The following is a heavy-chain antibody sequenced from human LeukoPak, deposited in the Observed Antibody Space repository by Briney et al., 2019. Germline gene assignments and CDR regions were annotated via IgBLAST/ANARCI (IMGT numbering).Heavy chain of an antibody. CDR1: GFLFSRYC. J-gene: IGHJ4*02. CDR3: SRSQFDY. Sequence: GGSLRLSCAPSGFLFSRYCMLWVRHAPGKGLVWVSRISGDGTIKTYADFVRGRFTISRDNTKNILYLQMNSLKVEDTAIYFCSRSQFDYWGQGVLVTVSS. V-gene: IGHV3-74*03. CDR2: ISGDGTIK.